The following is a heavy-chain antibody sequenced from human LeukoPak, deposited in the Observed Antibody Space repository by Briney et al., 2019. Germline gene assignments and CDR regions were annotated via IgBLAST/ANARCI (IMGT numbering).Heavy chain of an antibody. D-gene: IGHD6-19*01. V-gene: IGHV3-30*19. CDR1: GFTFSNYG. CDR2: ISYDGSNK. J-gene: IGHJ4*02. CDR3: ARARRLAVDY. Sequence: PGGSLRLSCAASGFTFSNYGMHWVRQAPGKGLEWVAVISYDGSNKYYADSVKGRFTISRDNSKNTLYLQMNSLRAEDTAVYYCARARRLAVDYWGQGTLVTVSS.